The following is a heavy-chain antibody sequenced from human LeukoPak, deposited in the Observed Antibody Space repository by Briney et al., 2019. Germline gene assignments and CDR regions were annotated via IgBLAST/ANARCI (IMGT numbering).Heavy chain of an antibody. D-gene: IGHD6-19*01. CDR1: RFIFSNYG. V-gene: IGHV3-23*01. CDR3: ATRLVVAVVGPYDY. J-gene: IGHJ4*02. CDR2: ISGSGDST. Sequence: GGTLRLSCAASRFIFSNYGMTWVRQAPGEGLEWVSGISGSGDSTYYADSVKGRFTISRDNSKNTLYLQMNSLRAEDTAVYYCATRLVVAVVGPYDYWGQGTLVAVSS.